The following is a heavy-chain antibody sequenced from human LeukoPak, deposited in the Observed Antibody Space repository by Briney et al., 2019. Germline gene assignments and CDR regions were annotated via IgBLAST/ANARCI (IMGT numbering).Heavy chain of an antibody. J-gene: IGHJ4*02. CDR2: IYSGGST. V-gene: IGHV4-4*07. D-gene: IGHD5-12*01. CDR1: GGSINSYY. Sequence: PSETLSLTCAVSGGSINSYYWSWIRQPAGKGLERIGRIYSGGSTNYNPSFKSRVTMSVDTSKNQFFLKLSSVTAADTAVYYCARDRGYRGYDHFDYWGQGTLVNLSS. CDR3: ARDRGYRGYDHFDY.